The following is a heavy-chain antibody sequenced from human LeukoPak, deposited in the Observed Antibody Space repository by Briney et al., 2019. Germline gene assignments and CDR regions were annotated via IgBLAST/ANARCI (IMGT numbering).Heavy chain of an antibody. CDR2: IYYSGST. CDR3: ARDEVGSRITMVRGVKPPPKNWFDP. V-gene: IGHV4-39*07. Sequence: PSETLSLTCTVSGGSISSSSYYWGWIRQPPGKGLEWIGSIYYSGSTYYNPSLKSRVTISVDTSKNQFSLKLSSVTAADTAVYYCARDEVGSRITMVRGVKPPPKNWFDPWGQGTLVTVSS. J-gene: IGHJ5*02. CDR1: GGSISSSSYY. D-gene: IGHD3-10*01.